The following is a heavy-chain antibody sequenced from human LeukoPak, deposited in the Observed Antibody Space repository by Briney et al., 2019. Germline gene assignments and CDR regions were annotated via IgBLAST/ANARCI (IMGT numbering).Heavy chain of an antibody. D-gene: IGHD3-22*01. CDR3: ARVNYDSSGSADY. Sequence: PGGSLRLSCAASGFTVSSNYMSWVRQAPGKGLEWVSVIYSGGSTYYADSVKGRFTISRDNSKNTLYLQMNSLRAEDTAVYYCARVNYDSSGSADYWGQGTLVTVSS. J-gene: IGHJ4*02. V-gene: IGHV3-66*01. CDR2: IYSGGST. CDR1: GFTVSSNY.